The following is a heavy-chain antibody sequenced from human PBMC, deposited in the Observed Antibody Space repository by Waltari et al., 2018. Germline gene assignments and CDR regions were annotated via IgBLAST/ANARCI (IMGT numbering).Heavy chain of an antibody. Sequence: VQLVESGGGLVQPGGSLRLSCAASGFTFSSYAMSWVRQAPGKGLEWIGYIYYSGSTNYNPSLKSRVTISVDTSKNQFSLKLSSVTAADTAVYYCAAYDFWSGYPRAHWFDPWGQGTLVTVSS. J-gene: IGHJ5*02. CDR1: GFTFSSYA. CDR2: IYYSGST. V-gene: IGHV4-59*01. CDR3: AAYDFWSGYPRAHWFDP. D-gene: IGHD3-3*01.